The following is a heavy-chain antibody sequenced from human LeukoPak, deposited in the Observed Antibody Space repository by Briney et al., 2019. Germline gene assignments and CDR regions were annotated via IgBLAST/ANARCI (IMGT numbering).Heavy chain of an antibody. CDR2: IIPTHGIA. D-gene: IGHD1-26*01. CDR3: ARSFIVGGFDP. Sequence: SVKVSCKASGGTFSSYTISWVRQAPGQGLEWMGRIIPTHGIASYAQKFQGRVTITADKSTSTAYMELSSLRSEDTAVYYCARSFIVGGFDPWGQGTLVTVSS. J-gene: IGHJ5*02. V-gene: IGHV1-69*02. CDR1: GGTFSSYT.